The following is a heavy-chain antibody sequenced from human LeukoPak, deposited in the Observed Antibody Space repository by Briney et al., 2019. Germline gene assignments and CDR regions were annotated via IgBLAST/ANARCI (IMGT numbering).Heavy chain of an antibody. V-gene: IGHV4-39*01. J-gene: IGHJ4*02. Sequence: SETLSLTCTVSGGSISSSSYYWGWIRQPPGKGLEWIGTIYYSGSTYYNPSLKSRVTISVDTSKNQFSLKLSSVTAADTAVYYCARQRAYYDILTGYDHPYYFDYWGQGTLVTVSS. CDR3: ARQRAYYDILTGYDHPYYFDY. D-gene: IGHD3-9*01. CDR2: IYYSGST. CDR1: GGSISSSSYY.